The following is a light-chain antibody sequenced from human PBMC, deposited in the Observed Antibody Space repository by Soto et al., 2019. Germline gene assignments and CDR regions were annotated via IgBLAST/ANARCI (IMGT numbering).Light chain of an antibody. J-gene: IGLJ2*01. CDR1: SSNIGSNY. Sequence: QSVLSQAPSASGTPGQRVTISCSGSSSNIGSNYVYWYQQLPEPAPKLLIYRTHRPPSGVPDRFSASKSDTSPSLVISGLRSEDEDAYDCATWDYSLRGPVLFGGGTKLTVL. CDR2: RTH. CDR3: ATWDYSLRGPVL. V-gene: IGLV1-47*01.